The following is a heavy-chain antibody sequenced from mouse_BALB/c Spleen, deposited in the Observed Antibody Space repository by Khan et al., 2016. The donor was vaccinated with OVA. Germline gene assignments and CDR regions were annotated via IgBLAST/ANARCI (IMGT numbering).Heavy chain of an antibody. J-gene: IGHJ3*01. D-gene: IGHD2-12*01. V-gene: IGHV1-5*01. CDR1: GYSFTSYL. CDR3: TRGGYSFFAY. Sequence: VRLQQSGTVLARPGASVKMSCKASGYSFTSYLIHWVKQRPGQGLEWIGDIYPGNSDTSYNQKFKDKAKLTAGTSASTAYMELSNLTNEDSAVYYCTRGGYSFFAYWGQGTLVTVAA. CDR2: IYPGNSDT.